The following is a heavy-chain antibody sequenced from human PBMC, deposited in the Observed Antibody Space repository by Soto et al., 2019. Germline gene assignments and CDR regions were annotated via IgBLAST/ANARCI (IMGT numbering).Heavy chain of an antibody. CDR2: IYPGDSET. Sequence: GESLKVSCKGSGYNFTTFWIGWVRKMPGKGLEWMGIIYPGDSETKYSPDFEGQVTISADRSTNTAYLQWRSLRASDTAMYYCARLGFPGAIYFDSWGLGTLVTVSS. V-gene: IGHV5-51*01. CDR1: GYNFTTFW. J-gene: IGHJ4*02. CDR3: ARLGFPGAIYFDS.